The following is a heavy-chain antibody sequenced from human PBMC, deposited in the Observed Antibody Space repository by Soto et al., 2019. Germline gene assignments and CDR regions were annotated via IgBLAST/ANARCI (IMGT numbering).Heavy chain of an antibody. CDR2: ISAYNGNT. CDR1: GYTFTSYG. D-gene: IGHD1-1*01. Sequence: VQLVLSGAEVKKPGASVKVSCKASGYTFTSYGISWVRQAPGQGLEWMGWISAYNGNTNYAQKLQVRVTMTTDTSTSTAYMELRGLRSDDTAVYYCAREFLEYGSYWYFDLWGRGTLVTVSS. CDR3: AREFLEYGSYWYFDL. J-gene: IGHJ2*01. V-gene: IGHV1-18*04.